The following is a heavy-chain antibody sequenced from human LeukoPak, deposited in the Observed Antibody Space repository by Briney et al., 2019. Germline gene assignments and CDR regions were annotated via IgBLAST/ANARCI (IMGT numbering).Heavy chain of an antibody. CDR2: IYSSGGT. CDR3: ARLPNSGTYYDAFDI. CDR1: GVSISSTSCY. V-gene: IGHV4-39*02. Sequence: SETLSLTCTVSGVSISSTSCYWGWIRQPPGKGLEWIGSIYSSGGTYYNPSLKSRVTISVDTSKSHFSLKLSSVTAADTAVYYCARLPNSGTYYDAFDIWGQGTMVTVSS. D-gene: IGHD1-26*01. J-gene: IGHJ3*02.